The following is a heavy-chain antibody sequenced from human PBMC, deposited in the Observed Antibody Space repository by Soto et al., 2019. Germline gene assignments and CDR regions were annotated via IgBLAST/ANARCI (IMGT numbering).Heavy chain of an antibody. V-gene: IGHV1-58*01. Sequence: ASVKVSCKASGFTFTSSAVQWVRQARGQRLEWIGWIVVGSGNTNYAQKFQERVTITRDMSTSTAYMELSSLRSEDTAVYYCAAERTQDYYYYYGMDVWGQGTTVTVSS. CDR2: IVVGSGNT. CDR3: AAERTQDYYYYYGMDV. CDR1: GFTFTSSA. J-gene: IGHJ6*02.